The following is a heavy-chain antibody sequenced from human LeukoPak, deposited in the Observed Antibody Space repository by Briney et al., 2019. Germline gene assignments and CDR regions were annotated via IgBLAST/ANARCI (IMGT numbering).Heavy chain of an antibody. CDR3: ARDLVTVTKGFDI. Sequence: PETLSLTCAVSDDSFSSHYWTWIRQPPGKGLEWIGYISYIGSTNYNPSLKSRVTISIDTSKNQFSLKLSSVTAADTAVYYCARDLVTVTKGFDIWGQGTMVSVSS. D-gene: IGHD4-17*01. CDR2: ISYIGST. CDR1: DDSFSSHY. V-gene: IGHV4-59*11. J-gene: IGHJ3*02.